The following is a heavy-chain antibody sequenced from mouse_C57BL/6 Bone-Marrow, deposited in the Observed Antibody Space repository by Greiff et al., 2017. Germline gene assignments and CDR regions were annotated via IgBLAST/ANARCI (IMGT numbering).Heavy chain of an antibody. V-gene: IGHV1-80*01. J-gene: IGHJ3*01. CDR1: GYAFSSYW. D-gene: IGHD4-1*02. CDR2: IYPGDGDT. CDR3: ANWDWLAY. Sequence: QVQLQQSGAELVKPGASVKISCKASGYAFSSYWMNWVKQRPGKGLEWIGQIYPGDGDTNYNGMFKGKATLTADKSSSTAYMQLSSLASEDSAVYFCANWDWLAYWGQGTLVTVSA.